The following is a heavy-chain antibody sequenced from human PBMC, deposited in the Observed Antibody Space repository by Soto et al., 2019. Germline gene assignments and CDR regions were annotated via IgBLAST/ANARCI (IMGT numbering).Heavy chain of an antibody. CDR2: INHSGST. Sequence: SETLSLTCAVYGGSFSGYYWSWIRQPPGKGLEWIGEINHSGSTNYNPSLKSRVTISVDTSKNQFSLKLSSVTAADTAVYYCARGTNDYDDYDRQKLXYWGQGTLVTVSS. CDR3: ARGTNDYDDYDRQKLXY. J-gene: IGHJ4*02. V-gene: IGHV4-34*01. D-gene: IGHD4-17*01. CDR1: GGSFSGYY.